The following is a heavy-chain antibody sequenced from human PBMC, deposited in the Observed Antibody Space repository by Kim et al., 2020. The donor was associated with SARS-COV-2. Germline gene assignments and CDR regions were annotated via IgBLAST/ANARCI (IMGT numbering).Heavy chain of an antibody. V-gene: IGHV3-49*02. CDR3: TSNYYDSSGYLDY. Sequence: EDAASVKGRFTISRDDSKSIAYLQMNNLKTEDTAVYYCTSNYYDSSGYLDYWGQGTLVTVSS. D-gene: IGHD3-22*01. J-gene: IGHJ4*02.